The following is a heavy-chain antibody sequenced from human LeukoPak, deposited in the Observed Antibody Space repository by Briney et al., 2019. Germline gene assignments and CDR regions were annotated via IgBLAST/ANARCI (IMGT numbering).Heavy chain of an antibody. V-gene: IGHV4-59*01. Sequence: PSETLSLTCNVSGVSIRSYYWSWIRQPPGKGLEWIGYISYSGSTNYNPSLKSRVTISLDTSTSHFSLNVTSVTAADTAVYYCARDRDYVGGFDPGGQGILVTVSS. J-gene: IGHJ5*02. CDR2: ISYSGST. D-gene: IGHD2-21*01. CDR1: GVSIRSYY. CDR3: ARDRDYVGGFDP.